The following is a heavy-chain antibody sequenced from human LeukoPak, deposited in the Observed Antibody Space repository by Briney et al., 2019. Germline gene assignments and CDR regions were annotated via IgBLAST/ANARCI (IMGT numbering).Heavy chain of an antibody. CDR2: ISTSGST. V-gene: IGHV4-4*07. Sequence: SETLSLTCAVSGGSFSGHYWSWIRQPAGKGLEWIGRISTSGSTNYNPSLKSRVTMSVDTSKSQFSLKLSSVTAADTAVYYCARDGGYSSHDYWGQGTLVTVSS. D-gene: IGHD6-19*01. CDR1: GGSFSGHY. J-gene: IGHJ4*02. CDR3: ARDGGYSSHDY.